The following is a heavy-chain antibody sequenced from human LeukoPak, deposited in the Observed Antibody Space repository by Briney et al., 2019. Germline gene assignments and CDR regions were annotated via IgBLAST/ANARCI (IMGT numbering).Heavy chain of an antibody. CDR2: FNPNSGGT. J-gene: IGHJ6*03. CDR1: GYTFTGYY. CDR3: ARHLGGYRNYYYYMDV. V-gene: IGHV1-2*02. Sequence: ASVKVSCKASGYTFTGYYMHWGQQPPGQGLGWRGGFNPNSGGTNYAQKFQGRVTMTRDTSISTAYMELSRLRSDDTAVYYCARHLGGYRNYYYYMDVWGKGTTVTISS. D-gene: IGHD5-24*01.